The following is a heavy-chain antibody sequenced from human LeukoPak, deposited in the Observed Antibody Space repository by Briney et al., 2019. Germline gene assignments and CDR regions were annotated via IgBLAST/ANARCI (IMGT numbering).Heavy chain of an antibody. V-gene: IGHV1-69*05. D-gene: IGHD6-19*01. CDR2: IIPIFGTA. CDR1: GGTFSSYA. CDR3: AKTRVAGDAFDI. Sequence: SVKVSCKASGGTFSSYAISWVRQAPGQGLEWMGGIIPIFGTANYAQKFQGRVTITTDESTSTAYMELSSLRSEDTAVYYCAKTRVAGDAFDIWGQGTMVTVSS. J-gene: IGHJ3*02.